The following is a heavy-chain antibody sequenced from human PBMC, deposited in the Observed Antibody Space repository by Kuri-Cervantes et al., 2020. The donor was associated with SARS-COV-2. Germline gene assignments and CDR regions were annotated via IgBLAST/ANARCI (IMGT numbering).Heavy chain of an antibody. CDR3: ARRGGSGYDQYYYYMDV. V-gene: IGHV4-61*09. CDR1: GGSISSGSYY. D-gene: IGHD5-12*01. CDR2: IYTSGST. Sequence: SETLSLTCTVSGGSISSGSYYWSWIRQPAGKGLEWIGHIYTSGSTNYNPSLKSRVTISVDTSKNQFSLKLSSVTAADTAVYYCARRGGSGYDQYYYYMDVWGKGTTVTVSS. J-gene: IGHJ6*03.